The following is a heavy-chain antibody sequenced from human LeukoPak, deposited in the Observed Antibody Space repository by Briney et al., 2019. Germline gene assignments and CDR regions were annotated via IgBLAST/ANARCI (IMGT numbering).Heavy chain of an antibody. Sequence: SETLSLTCTVSGGFISSGDYYWSWIRQHPGKGLEWIGYIHYSGSTHYNPSLKSRVIISVDTSKNQFSLKLRSVAAADTAVYYCARSRAGFTVIYFDYWGQGTLVTVSS. CDR3: ARSRAGFTVIYFDY. J-gene: IGHJ4*02. CDR1: GGFISSGDYY. CDR2: IHYSGST. D-gene: IGHD4-17*01. V-gene: IGHV4-31*03.